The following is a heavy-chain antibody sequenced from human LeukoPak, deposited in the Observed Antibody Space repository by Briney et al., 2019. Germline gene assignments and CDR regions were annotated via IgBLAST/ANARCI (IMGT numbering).Heavy chain of an antibody. CDR3: ARVLTVRSGGYDAFDI. D-gene: IGHD6-25*01. CDR1: GFTFSSYD. CDR2: IDTAGDT. Sequence: GGSLRLSCAASGFTFSSYDMHWVRQATGKGLEWVSAIDTAGDTYYPGSVKGRFTISRENAKNSLYLQMNSLRAGDTAVYYCARVLTVRSGGYDAFDIWGQGTMVTVSS. V-gene: IGHV3-13*01. J-gene: IGHJ3*02.